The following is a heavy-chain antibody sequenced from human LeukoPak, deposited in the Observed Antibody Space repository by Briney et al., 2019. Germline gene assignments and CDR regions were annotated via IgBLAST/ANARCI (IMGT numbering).Heavy chain of an antibody. CDR1: GFTFSSYA. Sequence: GGSLRLSCAASGFTFSSYAMSWVRQAPGKGLEWVSAISGSGGSTYYADSVKGRFTISRDNSKNTLYLQMNSLRAEDTAVYYCAKDALPYYDILTGYYNYWGQGTLVTVSS. J-gene: IGHJ4*02. CDR3: AKDALPYYDILTGYYNY. D-gene: IGHD3-9*01. V-gene: IGHV3-23*01. CDR2: ISGSGGST.